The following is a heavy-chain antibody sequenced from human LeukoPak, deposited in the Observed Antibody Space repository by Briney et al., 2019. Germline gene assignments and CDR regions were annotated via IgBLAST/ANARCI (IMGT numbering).Heavy chain of an antibody. J-gene: IGHJ4*02. Sequence: SETLSLTCTVSGGSISSYYWSWIRQSPGKVLEWIGCVYYSGSTDYNPSLKSRVAISVDTSKNQFSLKLYSVTAADTAVYYCAGLLGVAGTTRLDYWGQGTLVAVSS. V-gene: IGHV4-59*01. CDR2: VYYSGST. D-gene: IGHD6-19*01. CDR1: GGSISSYY. CDR3: AGLLGVAGTTRLDY.